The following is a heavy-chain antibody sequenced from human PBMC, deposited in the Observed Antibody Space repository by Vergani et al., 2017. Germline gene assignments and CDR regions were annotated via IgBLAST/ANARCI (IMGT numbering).Heavy chain of an antibody. V-gene: IGHV1-18*01. D-gene: IGHD2-21*02. CDR1: GYTFTSYG. J-gene: IGHJ6*02. CDR2: ISAYNGNT. CDR3: AGEAYCGGDCYSRDYYYYGMDV. Sequence: QVQLVQSGAEVKKPGASVKVSCKASGYTFTSYGISWVRQAPGQGLEWMGWISAYNGNTNYAQKLQGRVTMTTDTSTSTAYMELRSLRSDDTAGYYCAGEAYCGGDCYSRDYYYYGMDVWGQGTTVTVSS.